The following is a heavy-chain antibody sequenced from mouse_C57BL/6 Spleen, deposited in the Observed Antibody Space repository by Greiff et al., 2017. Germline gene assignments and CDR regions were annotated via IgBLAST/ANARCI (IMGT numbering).Heavy chain of an antibody. CDR3: ARDSLYYYGSSSYFDY. D-gene: IGHD1-1*01. V-gene: IGHV1-55*01. CDR2: IYPGSGST. J-gene: IGHJ2*01. Sequence: QVQLQQPGAELVKPGASVKMSCKASGYTFTSYWITWVKQRPGQGLEWIGDIYPGSGSTNYNEKFKSKATLTVDTSSSTAYMQLSSLTSEDSAVXYCARDSLYYYGSSSYFDYWGQGTTLTVSS. CDR1: GYTFTSYW.